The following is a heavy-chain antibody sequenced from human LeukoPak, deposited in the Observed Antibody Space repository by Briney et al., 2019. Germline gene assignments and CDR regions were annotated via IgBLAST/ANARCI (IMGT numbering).Heavy chain of an antibody. Sequence: GGSLRLSCAASGFTLSSYAMSWVRQAPGEGLEWVSAIIDTGNTYHADSVKGRFTISRDSSKNTLFLQMNRLRPEDAAVYYCAKAPVTTCRGAFCYPFDYWGLGTLVTVSS. J-gene: IGHJ4*02. V-gene: IGHV3-23*01. D-gene: IGHD2-15*01. CDR3: AKAPVTTCRGAFCYPFDY. CDR1: GFTLSSYA. CDR2: IIDTGNT.